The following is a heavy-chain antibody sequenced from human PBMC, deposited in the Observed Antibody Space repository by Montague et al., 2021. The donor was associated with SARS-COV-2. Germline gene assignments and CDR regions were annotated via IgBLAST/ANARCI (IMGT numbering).Heavy chain of an antibody. D-gene: IGHD6-19*01. CDR3: ALAVAGRGGYDY. CDR2: TYYRSKWYY. V-gene: IGHV6-1*01. CDR1: GDSDCSNSAA. Sequence: CAISGDSDCSNSAAWNWVRQSPARDLEWLGRTYYRSKWYYEYAVSLKSRITINPDTSKNQFSLQVKSMTPEDTAVYYCALAVAGRGGYDYWGQGTLVTVSS. J-gene: IGHJ4*02.